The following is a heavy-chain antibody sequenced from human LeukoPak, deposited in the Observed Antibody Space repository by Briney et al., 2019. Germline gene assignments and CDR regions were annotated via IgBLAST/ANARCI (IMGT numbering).Heavy chain of an antibody. J-gene: IGHJ5*02. V-gene: IGHV1-69*01. CDR2: IIPIFGTA. CDR1: GGTFSSYA. CDR3: ACWSPGGYYDILTGYYPNWFDP. D-gene: IGHD3-9*01. Sequence: SVKVSCKASGGTFSSYAISWVRQAPGQGLERMGGIIPIFGTANYAQKFQGRVTITADESTSTAYMELSSLRSEDTAVYYCACWSPGGYYDILTGYYPNWFDPWGQGTPVTVSS.